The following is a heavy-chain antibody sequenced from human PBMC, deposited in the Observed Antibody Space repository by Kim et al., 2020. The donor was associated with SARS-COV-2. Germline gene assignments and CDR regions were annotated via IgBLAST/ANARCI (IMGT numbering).Heavy chain of an antibody. V-gene: IGHV3-48*03. J-gene: IGHJ6*03. CDR3: ASVMGRSLDHM. D-gene: IGHD3-16*01. CDR2: ISSRGDYI. Sequence: GGSLRLSCAASGFTLSTYEINWVRQAPGKGLEWVSYISSRGDYIYYADSVKGRLTISRDNAKNSVFLQMSSLRAEDTAVYHCASVMGRSLDHMWGKGT. CDR1: GFTLSTYE.